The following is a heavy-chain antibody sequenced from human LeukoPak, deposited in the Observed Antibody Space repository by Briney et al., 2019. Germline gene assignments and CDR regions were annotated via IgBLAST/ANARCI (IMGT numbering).Heavy chain of an antibody. V-gene: IGHV1-69*06. CDR1: GGTFGSYA. J-gene: IGHJ5*02. CDR3: ARDHAAGWELPLNWFDP. D-gene: IGHD4-23*01. CDR2: IIPIFGTA. Sequence: SVKVSCKASGGTFGSYAISWVRQAPGQGLEWMGGIIPIFGTANYAQKFQGRVTITADKSTSTAYMELRSLRSDDTAVYYCARDHAAGWELPLNWFDPWGQGTLVTVSS.